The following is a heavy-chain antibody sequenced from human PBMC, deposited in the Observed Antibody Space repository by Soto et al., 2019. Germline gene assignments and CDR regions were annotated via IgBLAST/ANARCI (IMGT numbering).Heavy chain of an antibody. D-gene: IGHD3-10*01. V-gene: IGHV3-30*18. CDR2: ISYDGSNK. CDR1: GFTFSSYG. Sequence: QVQLVESGGSVVQPGRSLRLSSAASGFTFSSYGMHWVRQAPGKGLEWVAVISYDGSNKYYADSVKGRFTISRDNSKNTLYLQMNSLRAEDTAVYYCAKLSMVRGVDYFDYWGQGTLVTVSS. J-gene: IGHJ4*02. CDR3: AKLSMVRGVDYFDY.